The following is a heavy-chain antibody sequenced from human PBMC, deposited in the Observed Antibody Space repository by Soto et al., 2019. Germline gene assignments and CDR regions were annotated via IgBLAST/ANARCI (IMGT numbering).Heavy chain of an antibody. D-gene: IGHD3-10*01. Sequence: QVQLVESGGGVVQPGRSLRLSCKASGFTFSNSGMHWVRQAPGKGLEWVAVIWHDGSHKYYADSVKGRFTISRDNSNNTVYLQMTTLRAEDTAVYYCARDQREKWFGELDFDYWGQGTLVTVSS. J-gene: IGHJ4*02. CDR2: IWHDGSHK. V-gene: IGHV3-33*01. CDR3: ARDQREKWFGELDFDY. CDR1: GFTFSNSG.